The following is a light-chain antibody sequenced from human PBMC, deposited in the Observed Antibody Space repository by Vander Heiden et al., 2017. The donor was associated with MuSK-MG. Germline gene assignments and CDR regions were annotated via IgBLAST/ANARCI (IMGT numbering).Light chain of an antibody. J-gene: IGLJ3*02. CDR2: EVT. V-gene: IGLV2-14*01. CDR3: SSYTSSSTLV. Sequence: QSALTQPAPVSGSPGPSITIPCAGTSSDVGAYNYVSWYQQHPGKAPKLMIYEVTNRPSGVSNRFSGSKSGNTASLTISGLQAEDEADYYCSSYTSSSTLVFGGGTKLTVL. CDR1: SSDVGAYNY.